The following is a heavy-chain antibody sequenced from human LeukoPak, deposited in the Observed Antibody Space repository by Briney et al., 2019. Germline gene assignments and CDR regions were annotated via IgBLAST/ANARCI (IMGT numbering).Heavy chain of an antibody. CDR2: IYPGDSDT. V-gene: IGHV5-51*01. CDR1: GYSFTSYW. J-gene: IGHJ4*02. CDR3: ARRRHYYDSSGYYLFDY. D-gene: IGHD3-22*01. Sequence: GESLKISCKGSGYSFTSYWVGWVRQMPGKVLEWMGIIYPGDSDTRYSPSFQGQVTISADKSISTAYLQWSSLKASDTAMYYCARRRHYYDSSGYYLFDYWGQGTLVTVSS.